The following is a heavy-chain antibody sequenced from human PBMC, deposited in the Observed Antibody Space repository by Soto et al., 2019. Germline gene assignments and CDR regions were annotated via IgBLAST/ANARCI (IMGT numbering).Heavy chain of an antibody. CDR3: ASDGGYCSGGSCSGNHYGMDA. D-gene: IGHD2-15*01. J-gene: IGHJ6*02. Sequence: GGSLRLSCAASGFTFSSYDMHWVRQATGKGLEWVSAIGTAGDTYYPGSVKGRFTISRENAKNSLYLQMNSLRAGNTAVYYCASDGGYCSGGSCSGNHYGMDAWGQGTTVTAP. CDR1: GFTFSSYD. CDR2: IGTAGDT. V-gene: IGHV3-13*01.